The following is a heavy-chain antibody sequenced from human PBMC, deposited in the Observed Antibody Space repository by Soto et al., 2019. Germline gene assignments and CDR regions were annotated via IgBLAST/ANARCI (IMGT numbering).Heavy chain of an antibody. CDR1: GGSFSDFA. J-gene: IGHJ4*02. CDR3: ARGGIAAVPAALSSYHDYTNYRFDS. Sequence: VASVKVSCKASGGSFSDFAFSWVRQAPGQGLEWMGGIIPMFAATKYAQRLQDRVTITADESTNTVYLALSSLTSEDTAIYYCARGGIAAVPAALSSYHDYTNYRFDSWGQGTLVTVSS. V-gene: IGHV1-69*13. CDR2: IIPMFAAT. D-gene: IGHD2-15*01.